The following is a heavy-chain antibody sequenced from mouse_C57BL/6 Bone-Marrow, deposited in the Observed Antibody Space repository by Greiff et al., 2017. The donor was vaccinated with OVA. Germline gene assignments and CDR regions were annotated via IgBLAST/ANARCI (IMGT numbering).Heavy chain of an antibody. V-gene: IGHV1-69*01. D-gene: IGHD1-1*01. CDR1: GYTFTSYW. CDR2: IDPSASYP. CDR3: AIRGGDD. J-gene: IGHJ4*01. Sequence: QVQLQQPGAELVMPGASVTLSCKASGYTFTSYWLHWVKQRPGQGLEWIGEIDPSASYPNYNQQFKGTSTLTVDKSSSTAYMQLSSLTSEDSAGYYWAIRGGDDWGQGTAVTVSS.